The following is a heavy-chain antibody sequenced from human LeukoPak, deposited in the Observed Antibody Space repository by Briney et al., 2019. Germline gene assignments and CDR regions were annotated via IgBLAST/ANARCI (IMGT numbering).Heavy chain of an antibody. Sequence: ASVKVSCKASGYTFTSYDINWVRQATGQGLEWMGWMNPNSGNTGYAQKFQGRVTMTRNTSISTAYMELSSLRSEDTAVYYCARVDVSGTCGGGCYTFDYWGQGTLVTVSS. CDR3: ARVDVSGTCGGGCYTFDY. D-gene: IGHD2-15*01. CDR1: GYTFTSYD. J-gene: IGHJ4*02. V-gene: IGHV1-8*01. CDR2: MNPNSGNT.